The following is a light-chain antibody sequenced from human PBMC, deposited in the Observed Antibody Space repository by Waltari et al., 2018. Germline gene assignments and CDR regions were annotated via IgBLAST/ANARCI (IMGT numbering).Light chain of an antibody. J-gene: IGLJ3*02. CDR1: ALPKQN. CDR3: QSADSSDTYVL. CDR2: QDS. V-gene: IGLV3-25*03. Sequence: SYELTQPPSVPVSPGQTARTTCTGDALPKQNVYWYQQKTGQAPVLVIYQDSERPSGIPERFSGSTSGTTGTLTISGVQAEDEADYYCQSADSSDTYVLFGGGTKVTVL.